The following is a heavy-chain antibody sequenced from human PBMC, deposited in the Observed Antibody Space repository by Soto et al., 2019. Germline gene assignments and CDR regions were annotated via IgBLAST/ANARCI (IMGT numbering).Heavy chain of an antibody. Sequence: PSETLSLTCAVYGGSFSGYYWSWIRQPPGKGLEWIGEINHSGSTNYNPSLKSRVIISVDTSKNQFSLKLSSVTAADTAVYYCARMGSGYYNYYYGMDVWGQGTTVTVSS. CDR1: GGSFSGYY. V-gene: IGHV4-34*01. CDR2: INHSGST. J-gene: IGHJ6*02. D-gene: IGHD3-3*01. CDR3: ARMGSGYYNYYYGMDV.